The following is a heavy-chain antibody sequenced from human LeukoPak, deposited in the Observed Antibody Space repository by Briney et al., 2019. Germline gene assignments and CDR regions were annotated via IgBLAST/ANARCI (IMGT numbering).Heavy chain of an antibody. CDR3: ARAPEGSSLTWYYMDV. Sequence: GGSLRLSCVASGFTFSSYWMSCVRQAPGKGLEWVANIKQDGSEKYYVDSVKGRFTISRDNAKNSLYLQMNSLRAEDTAVYYCARAPEGSSLTWYYMDVWGKGTTVTVSS. CDR2: IKQDGSEK. J-gene: IGHJ6*03. CDR1: GFTFSSYW. D-gene: IGHD3-10*01. V-gene: IGHV3-7*01.